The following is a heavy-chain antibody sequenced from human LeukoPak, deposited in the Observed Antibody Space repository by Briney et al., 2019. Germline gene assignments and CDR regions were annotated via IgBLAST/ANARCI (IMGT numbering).Heavy chain of an antibody. D-gene: IGHD3-10*01. CDR1: GFTFTNAW. Sequence: GGSLRLSCVDSGFTFTNAWMSWVRQAPGKGLEWIGCIKSKTDGETTNYAEPVRGRFTISRDDSKSAVYLQMNSLKIEDTAVYYCTTDLGTYYHGSQRLIPIDYWGQGTLVTVSS. CDR3: TTDLGTYYHGSQRLIPIDY. V-gene: IGHV3-15*01. J-gene: IGHJ4*02. CDR2: IKSKTDGETT.